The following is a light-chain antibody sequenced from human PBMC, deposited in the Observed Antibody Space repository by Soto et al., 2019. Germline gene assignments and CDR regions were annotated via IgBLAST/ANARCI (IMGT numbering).Light chain of an antibody. CDR1: SSDLGGLNY. V-gene: IGLV2-14*01. CDR3: SSYTTVPSPQWV. Sequence: QSALTQPASVSGSPGLSITIPCSGRSSDLGGLNYVSWYQQHPGKVPKLIIYKVDNRPSGISDRFSASKSGNTASLTISGLQAEDEAHYYCSSYTTVPSPQWVFAGGTQLTVL. CDR2: KVD. J-gene: IGLJ3*02.